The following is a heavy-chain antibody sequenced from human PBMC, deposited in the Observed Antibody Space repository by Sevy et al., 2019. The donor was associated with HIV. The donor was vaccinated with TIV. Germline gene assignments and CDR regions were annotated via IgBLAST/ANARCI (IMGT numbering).Heavy chain of an antibody. CDR2: IYTSGST. V-gene: IGHV4-61*02. CDR3: ARTIRRDGYNLFDY. D-gene: IGHD5-12*01. Sequence: SETLSLTCTVSGGSISSGSYYWSWIRQPAGKGLEWIGCIYTSGSTNYNPSLKSRVTISVDTSKNQFSLKLSSVTAADTAVYYCARTIRRDGYNLFDYWGQGTLVTVSS. CDR1: GGSISSGSYY. J-gene: IGHJ4*02.